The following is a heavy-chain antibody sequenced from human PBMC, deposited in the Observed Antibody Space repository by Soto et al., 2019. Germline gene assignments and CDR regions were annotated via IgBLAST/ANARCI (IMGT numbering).Heavy chain of an antibody. V-gene: IGHV3-15*01. J-gene: IGHJ4*02. CDR3: TTDFHVDTAMVYYFDY. Sequence: GGSMRLSCAASGFTFSNAWMSWVRQAPGKGLEWVGRIKSKTDGGTTDYAAPVKGRFTISRDDSKNTLYLQMNSLKTEDTAVYYCTTDFHVDTAMVYYFDYWGQGTLVTVSS. D-gene: IGHD5-18*01. CDR1: GFTFSNAW. CDR2: IKSKTDGGTT.